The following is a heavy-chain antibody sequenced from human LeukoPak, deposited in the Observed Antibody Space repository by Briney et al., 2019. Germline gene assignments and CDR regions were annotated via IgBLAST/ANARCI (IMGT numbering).Heavy chain of an antibody. CDR1: GGSISSYY. D-gene: IGHD3-10*01. Sequence: KPSETLSLTCTVSGGSISSYYWSWIRQPPGKGLEWIGYISYSGSTNYNPSLKSRVTISVDTSRNQFSLKLSSVTAADTAVYYCARGRLGGSGSYYNVLDYWGQGTLVTAPS. CDR3: ARGRLGGSGSYYNVLDY. V-gene: IGHV4-59*01. J-gene: IGHJ4*02. CDR2: ISYSGST.